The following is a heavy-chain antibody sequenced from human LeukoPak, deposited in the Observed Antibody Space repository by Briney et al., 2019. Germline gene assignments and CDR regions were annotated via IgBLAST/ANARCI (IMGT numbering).Heavy chain of an antibody. CDR2: MNPNSGNT. CDR1: GYTFTSYD. D-gene: IGHD2-15*01. J-gene: IGHJ6*03. Sequence: GASAKVSCKASGYTFTSYDINWVRQATGQGLEWMGWMNPNSGNTGYAQKFQGRVTITRNTSISTAYMELSSLRSEDTAVYYCARDTCSGGSCYSDYYYMDVWGKGTTVTVSS. CDR3: ARDTCSGGSCYSDYYYMDV. V-gene: IGHV1-8*03.